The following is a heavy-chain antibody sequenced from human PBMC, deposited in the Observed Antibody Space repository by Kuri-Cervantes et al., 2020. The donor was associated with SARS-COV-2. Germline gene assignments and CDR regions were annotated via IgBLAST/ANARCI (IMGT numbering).Heavy chain of an antibody. CDR3: ARVEGISPDY. Sequence: GGSLRLSCAASGFTFSSYSMNWVRQAPGKGLEWVSYISSSSSTIYYADSVEGRFTISRDNAKNSLYLQMNSLRAEDTAVYYCARVEGISPDYWGQGTLVTVSS. J-gene: IGHJ4*02. D-gene: IGHD3-3*01. CDR1: GFTFSSYS. CDR2: ISSSSSTI. V-gene: IGHV3-48*01.